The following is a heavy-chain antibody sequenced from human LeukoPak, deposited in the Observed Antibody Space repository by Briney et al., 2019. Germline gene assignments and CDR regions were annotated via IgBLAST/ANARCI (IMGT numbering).Heavy chain of an antibody. CDR1: GGSISSGSYY. CDR2: IYTSGST. J-gene: IGHJ6*03. CDR3: ARGTRYYYYMDV. Sequence: SETLSPTCTVSGGSISSGSYYWSWIRQPAGKGLEWIGRIYTSGSTNYNPSLKSRVTISVDTSKNQFSLKLSSVTAADTAVYYCARGTRYYYYMDVWGKGTTVTVSS. V-gene: IGHV4-61*02.